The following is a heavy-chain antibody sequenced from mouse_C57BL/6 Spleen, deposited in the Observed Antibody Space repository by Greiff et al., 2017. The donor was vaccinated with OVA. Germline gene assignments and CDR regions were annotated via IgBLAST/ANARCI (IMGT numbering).Heavy chain of an antibody. CDR3: TREVYYGSSSYAMDY. CDR1: GYTFTDYE. CDR2: IDPETGGT. J-gene: IGHJ4*01. Sequence: QVHVKQSGAELVRPGASVTLSCKASGYTFTDYEMHWVKQTPVHGLEWIGAIDPETGGTAYNQKFKGKAILTADKSSSTAYMELRSLTSEDSAVYYCTREVYYGSSSYAMDYWGQGTSVTVSS. D-gene: IGHD1-1*01. V-gene: IGHV1-15*01.